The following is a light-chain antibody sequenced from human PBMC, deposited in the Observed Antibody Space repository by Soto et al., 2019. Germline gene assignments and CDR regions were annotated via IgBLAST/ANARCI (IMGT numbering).Light chain of an antibody. CDR2: AAS. CDR3: QKYNSAPKA. V-gene: IGKV1-27*01. J-gene: IGKJ1*01. CDR1: QDISNY. Sequence: DIQMTQSPSSLSASVGDRVTITCRASQDISNYLAWYQQKPGKVPKLLIYAASTLQSGVPSRFSGSGSGTDFTLTISSLQPEDVETYYCQKYNSAPKAFGQGSKVEIK.